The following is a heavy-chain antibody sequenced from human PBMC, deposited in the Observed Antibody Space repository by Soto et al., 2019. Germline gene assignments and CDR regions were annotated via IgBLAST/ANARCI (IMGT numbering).Heavy chain of an antibody. Sequence: QVELVESGGGVVQPGTSLRLSCAASGFIFRNYAMHWVRQAPGKGLEWVAGISYDERNIHYPDSVKGRFTISRDNSKNTLFLQMNNLRAEDTAVYYCARDNWGFDCWGQGTLVTVSS. J-gene: IGHJ4*02. CDR2: ISYDERNI. D-gene: IGHD7-27*01. CDR1: GFIFRNYA. V-gene: IGHV3-30*04. CDR3: ARDNWGFDC.